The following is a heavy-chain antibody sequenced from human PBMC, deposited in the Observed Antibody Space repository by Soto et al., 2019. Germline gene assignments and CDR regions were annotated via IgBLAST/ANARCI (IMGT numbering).Heavy chain of an antibody. V-gene: IGHV3-23*01. D-gene: IGHD2-21*02. Sequence: EVQLLESGGGLVQPGGSLRLSCAASGFSFSSYAMSWVRQAPGQGLEWVSVISDGGGSTYYGDSVKGRFTISRDSSRNTLYLQMNSLKAEDTAVYYCAKEASARGGNSAGYFDYWGQGTLVTVSS. CDR1: GFSFSSYA. CDR3: AKEASARGGNSAGYFDY. CDR2: ISDGGGST. J-gene: IGHJ4*02.